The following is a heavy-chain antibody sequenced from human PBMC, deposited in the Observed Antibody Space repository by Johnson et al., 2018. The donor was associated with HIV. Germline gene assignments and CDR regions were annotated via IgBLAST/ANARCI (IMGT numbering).Heavy chain of an antibody. V-gene: IGHV3-11*04. Sequence: QVQLVESGGGLVKPGGSLRLSCAAFGFTFFDYYMSWIRQAPGKGLEWVSYISSSGSTIYYADSVKGRFTISRDNAKNSLYLQMNSLSAEDTAVYYCAGRFFPGRTGALDAFDIWGQGTMVTVSS. D-gene: IGHD6-19*01. CDR3: AGRFFPGRTGALDAFDI. J-gene: IGHJ3*02. CDR2: ISSSGSTI. CDR1: GFTFFDYY.